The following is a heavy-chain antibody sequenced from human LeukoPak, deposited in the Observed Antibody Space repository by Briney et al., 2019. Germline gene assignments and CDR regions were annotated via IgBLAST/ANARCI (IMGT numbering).Heavy chain of an antibody. CDR2: IKQDGSEK. CDR3: VRVSYGGNYPFYYYYYMDV. J-gene: IGHJ6*03. V-gene: IGHV3-7*01. CDR1: GFNFSSYG. Sequence: PGGSLRLFCAASGFNFSSYGMSWVCQAPGKGLVGLANIKQDGSEKYYVDSVKGRFTISRDNAKNSLYLQMNSLRAEDTAVYYCVRVSYGGNYPFYYYYYMDVWGKGTTVTVSS. D-gene: IGHD4/OR15-4a*01.